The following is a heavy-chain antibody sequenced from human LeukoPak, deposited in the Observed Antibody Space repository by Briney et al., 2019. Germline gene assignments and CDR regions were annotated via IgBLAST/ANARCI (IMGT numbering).Heavy chain of an antibody. CDR1: GFNFNEHY. CDR2: ISSTGSTT. Sequence: GGSLRLSCSASGFNFNEHYMSWIRQAAGKGLEWLSYISSTGSTTYSADSVKGRFTISRDNAKNSLFLQLNYVTADDTAVYYCARAHFVTNYLDSWGQGTLVTVSS. D-gene: IGHD5-24*01. J-gene: IGHJ5*01. CDR3: ARAHFVTNYLDS. V-gene: IGHV3-11*04.